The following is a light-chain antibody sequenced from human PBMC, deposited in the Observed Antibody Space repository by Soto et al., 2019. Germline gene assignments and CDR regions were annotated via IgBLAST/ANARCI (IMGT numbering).Light chain of an antibody. CDR3: FQDFNYPRT. Sequence: AIQLTQSPSSLSAAVGDRVTITCRASQGINNDVAWFQQRPGRAPKLLIYDAINVQSGVPSRFSGSGSGAYFHLTISSLQPEDSATYYCFQDFNYPRTFGPGTRVDI. V-gene: IGKV1-6*01. CDR1: QGINND. CDR2: DAI. J-gene: IGKJ3*01.